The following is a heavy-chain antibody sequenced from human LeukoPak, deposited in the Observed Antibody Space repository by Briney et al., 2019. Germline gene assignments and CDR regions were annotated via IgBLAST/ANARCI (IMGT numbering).Heavy chain of an antibody. J-gene: IGHJ4*02. CDR1: DGSFYSYY. D-gene: IGHD3-10*01. CDR3: ARDREVTMFRE. Sequence: SETLSLTCTVSDGSFYSYYWSWIRQPPGKGLEWIGYIYYSGNTNYNPSLKSRVTILADTSKNQFSLKLSSVTAADTAVYYCARDREVTMFREWGRGMLVTVSS. V-gene: IGHV4-59*01. CDR2: IYYSGNT.